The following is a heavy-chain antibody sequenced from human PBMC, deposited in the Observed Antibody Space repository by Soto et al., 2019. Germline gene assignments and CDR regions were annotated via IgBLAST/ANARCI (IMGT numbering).Heavy chain of an antibody. CDR3: ARELARMTIVGVVIDGMDV. D-gene: IGHD3-3*01. CDR2: SSAYDGHT. J-gene: IGHJ6*02. CDR1: GYSFNSYG. Sequence: ASVKVSCKASGYSFNSYGISWVRQAPGQGLEWMGWSSAYDGHTNYAQNLQGRVTMTTDTSTRTAYMELRSLRSDDTAVYYCARELARMTIVGVVIDGMDVWGQGTTVTVSS. V-gene: IGHV1-18*01.